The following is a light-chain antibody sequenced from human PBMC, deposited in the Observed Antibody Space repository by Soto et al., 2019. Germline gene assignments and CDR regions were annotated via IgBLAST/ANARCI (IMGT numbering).Light chain of an antibody. Sequence: DIQMTQSPSSLSASVGDRVTVSCRASQSINSYLNWYQQKPGKAHTLLIYSASSLEEGVPSRFSGSGSGTEFTLTISSLQPEDFATYSCQQTYTTPYTFGQGTKLEIK. J-gene: IGKJ2*01. V-gene: IGKV1-39*01. CDR3: QQTYTTPYT. CDR2: SAS. CDR1: QSINSY.